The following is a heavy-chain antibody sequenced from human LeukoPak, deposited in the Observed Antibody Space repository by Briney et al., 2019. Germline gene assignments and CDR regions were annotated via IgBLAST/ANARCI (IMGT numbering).Heavy chain of an antibody. J-gene: IGHJ4*02. D-gene: IGHD1-26*01. Sequence: PSETLSLTCTVSGVSITNYYWAWVRQPAGKGLEWIGRMYISGSTNYNPSLKSRVSISIDKTKNQFPLKLTSVTAADTAVYYCARDYLVGAPLDSWGQGTLVTVSS. V-gene: IGHV4-4*07. CDR2: MYISGST. CDR3: ARDYLVGAPLDS. CDR1: GVSITNYY.